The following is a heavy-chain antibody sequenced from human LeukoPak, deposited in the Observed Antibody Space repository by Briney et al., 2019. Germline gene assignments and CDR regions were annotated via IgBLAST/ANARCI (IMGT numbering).Heavy chain of an antibody. Sequence: GGSLRLSCAASGFTFSDYYMSWIRQAPGKGLEWVSYISSSSSYTNYADSVKGRFTISRDNAKNSLYLQMNSLRAEDTAVYYCARVLRAKKYYYGSGSPPGFDPWGQGTLVTVSS. D-gene: IGHD3-10*01. V-gene: IGHV3-11*05. J-gene: IGHJ5*02. CDR2: ISSSSSYT. CDR1: GFTFSDYY. CDR3: ARVLRAKKYYYGSGSPPGFDP.